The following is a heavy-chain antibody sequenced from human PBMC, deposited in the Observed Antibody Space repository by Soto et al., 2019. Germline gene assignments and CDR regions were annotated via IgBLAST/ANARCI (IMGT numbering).Heavy chain of an antibody. CDR3: AIAKITYDILTGYSMGYWFDP. CDR1: GYIFSTYA. V-gene: IGHV1-3*01. Sequence: GASVKVSCKASGYIFSTYAMNWVRQAPGQSNEWKGWINAGNGNTKYSQKFQGRVTISRDISASTAYVELSSLRSEDTAVYYCAIAKITYDILTGYSMGYWFDPWGQGTPVTVSS. D-gene: IGHD3-9*01. J-gene: IGHJ5*02. CDR2: INAGNGNT.